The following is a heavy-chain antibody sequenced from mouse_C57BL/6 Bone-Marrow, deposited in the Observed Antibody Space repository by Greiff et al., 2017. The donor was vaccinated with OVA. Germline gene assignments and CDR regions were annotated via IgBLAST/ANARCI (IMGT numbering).Heavy chain of an antibody. J-gene: IGHJ1*03. D-gene: IGHD2-3*01. V-gene: IGHV1-54*01. CDR2: INPGSGGT. Sequence: QVQLQQSGAELVRPGTSVKVSCKASGYAFTNYLIEWVKQRPGQGLEWIGVINPGSGGTNYNEKFKGKATLTADKSSSTAYMQLSSLTSEDSAVYFCARCRWHYWYFDVWGTGTTVTVSS. CDR3: ARCRWHYWYFDV. CDR1: GYAFTNYL.